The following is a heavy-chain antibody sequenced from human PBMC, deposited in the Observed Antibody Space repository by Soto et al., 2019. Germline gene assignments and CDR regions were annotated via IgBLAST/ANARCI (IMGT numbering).Heavy chain of an antibody. CDR1: GGTFSSYA. D-gene: IGHD1-26*01. J-gene: IGHJ4*02. Sequence: RASVKVSCKASGGTFSSYAISWVRQAPGQGLEWMGGIIPIFGTANYAQKFQGRVTITADESTSTAYMELSSLRSEDTAVYYCARGLVGATPFDYWGQGTLVTVSS. V-gene: IGHV1-69*13. CDR3: ARGLVGATPFDY. CDR2: IIPIFGTA.